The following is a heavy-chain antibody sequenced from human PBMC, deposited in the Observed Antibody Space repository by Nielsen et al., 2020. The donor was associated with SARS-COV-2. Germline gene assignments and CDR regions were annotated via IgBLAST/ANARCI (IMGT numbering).Heavy chain of an antibody. CDR3: AKMSPPGIAVGTAEYFQQ. J-gene: IGHJ1*01. D-gene: IGHD6-19*01. CDR1: GFIVSSYA. Sequence: GGYLRLSCTASGFIVSSYAMSWVRQAPGKGLEWVSAISGSGGRTYYADSVKGRFTISRDKSKNTLYVLMNSLRAEDTAVYYCAKMSPPGIAVGTAEYFQQWGQGTLVTASS. CDR2: ISGSGGRT. V-gene: IGHV3-23*01.